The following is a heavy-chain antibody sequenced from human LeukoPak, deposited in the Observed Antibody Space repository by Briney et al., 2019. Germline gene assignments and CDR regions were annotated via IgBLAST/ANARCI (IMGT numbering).Heavy chain of an antibody. CDR1: GFTVSSNY. Sequence: GGSLRLSCAASGFTVSSNYMSWVRQAPGKGLEWVSVIYSGGSTYYADSVKGRFTISRDNSKNTLYLQMNSLRAEDTAVYYCARGRTPYDSCSFYWGQGTLVTVSS. D-gene: IGHD6-13*01. V-gene: IGHV3-53*01. CDR2: IYSGGST. CDR3: ARGRTPYDSCSFY. J-gene: IGHJ4*02.